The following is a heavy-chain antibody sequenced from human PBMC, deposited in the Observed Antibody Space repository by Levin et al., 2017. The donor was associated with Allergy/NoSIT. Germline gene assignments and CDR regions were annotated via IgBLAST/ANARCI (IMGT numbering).Heavy chain of an antibody. CDR3: ARVTGYGWFDP. CDR1: GGTFSSYT. D-gene: IGHD2-8*01. V-gene: IGHV1-69*02. J-gene: IGHJ5*02. CDR2: IIPILGIA. Sequence: KISCKASGGTFSSYTISWVRQAPGQGLEWMGRIIPILGIANYAQKFQGRVTITADKSTSTAYMELSSLRSEDTAVYYCARVTGYGWFDPWGQGTLVTVSS.